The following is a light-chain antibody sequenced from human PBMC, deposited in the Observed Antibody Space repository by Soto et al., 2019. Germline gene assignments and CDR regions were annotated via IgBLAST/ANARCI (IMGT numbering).Light chain of an antibody. CDR2: GAS. Sequence: EIVMTQSPATLSVSPGERATLSCRASQSVNNDLAWYQQKPGQAPRLLIYGASTRATGIPARFSGGGSGTEFTLTISSLQSEDFAVYYCQQNNNWPRTFGQGTKVDIK. J-gene: IGKJ1*01. CDR3: QQNNNWPRT. CDR1: QSVNND. V-gene: IGKV3-15*01.